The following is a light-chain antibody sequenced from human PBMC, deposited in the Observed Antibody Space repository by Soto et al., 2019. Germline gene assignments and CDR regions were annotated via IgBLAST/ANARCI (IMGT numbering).Light chain of an antibody. V-gene: IGKV1-5*01. Sequence: DIHLTQSPSFLSASVGDRVTITCRASQTISSWLAWYQQKPGKAPKLLIHDASSLESGVPSRFSGSGSGTEFTLTISSLQPEDFATYICQQYNSYSTFGPGTKV. CDR2: DAS. CDR1: QTISSW. J-gene: IGKJ1*01. CDR3: QQYNSYST.